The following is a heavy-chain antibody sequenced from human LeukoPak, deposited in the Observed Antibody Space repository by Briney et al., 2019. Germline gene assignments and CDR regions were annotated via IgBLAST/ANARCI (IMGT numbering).Heavy chain of an antibody. V-gene: IGHV3-23*01. CDR2: ISGSGGRT. J-gene: IGHJ6*02. CDR3: AKRTDYGGNSATRYYYGMDV. D-gene: IGHD4-23*01. CDR1: GFTFNTYG. Sequence: GGSLRLSCAASGFTFNTYGMSWVRQSPGKGLAWDSAISGSGGRTYYADSVKGRFTISRDNSKNTLYLQMNSLRADDTAVYYCAKRTDYGGNSATRYYYGMDVWGQGTTVTVSS.